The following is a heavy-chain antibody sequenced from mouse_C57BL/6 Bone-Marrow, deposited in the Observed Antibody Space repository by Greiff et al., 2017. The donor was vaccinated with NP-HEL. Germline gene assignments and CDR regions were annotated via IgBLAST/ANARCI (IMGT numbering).Heavy chain of an antibody. J-gene: IGHJ3*01. Sequence: VKLQQPGAELVKPGASVKMSCKASGYTFTSYWITWVKQRPGQGLEWIGDIYPGSGSTNYNEKFKSKATLTVDTSSSTAYMQLSSLTSEDSAVYYCARDGYDGYLPWFAYWGQGTLVTVSA. D-gene: IGHD2-3*01. CDR1: GYTFTSYW. CDR3: ARDGYDGYLPWFAY. CDR2: IYPGSGST. V-gene: IGHV1-55*01.